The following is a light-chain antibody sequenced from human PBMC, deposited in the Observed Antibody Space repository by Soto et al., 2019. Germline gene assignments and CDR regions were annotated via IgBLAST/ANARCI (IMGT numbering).Light chain of an antibody. V-gene: IGKV1-39*01. CDR1: QSIRFY. Sequence: DIQMTQSPSSLSASVLDIVTITFLASQSIRFYLNWYQQKPGKAPKLLIYTASNVQSGVPSRISGSGSGTDFTLTISSLQPEDFATYYCQQSYSMPGTFGQGTKVDIK. J-gene: IGKJ1*01. CDR3: QQSYSMPGT. CDR2: TAS.